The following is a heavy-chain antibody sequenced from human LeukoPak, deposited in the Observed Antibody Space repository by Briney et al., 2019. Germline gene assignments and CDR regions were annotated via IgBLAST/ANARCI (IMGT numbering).Heavy chain of an antibody. J-gene: IGHJ5*02. V-gene: IGHV3-33*01. Sequence: GGSLRLSYAASGFSFSNHGMHWVRQAPGKRLEWVAVIWDDGINKRYANSVNGRFTISRDNSENTLYLQMNGLTAEDTAMYYCARDSYQDYYGRFDPWGQGTLVIVSS. CDR1: GFSFSNHG. D-gene: IGHD3-10*01. CDR3: ARDSYQDYYGRFDP. CDR2: IWDDGINK.